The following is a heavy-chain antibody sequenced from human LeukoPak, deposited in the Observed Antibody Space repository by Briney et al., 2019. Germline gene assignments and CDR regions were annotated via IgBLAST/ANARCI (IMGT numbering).Heavy chain of an antibody. V-gene: IGHV3-21*01. CDR1: GFTFSNYG. Sequence: PGGSLRLSCAASGFTFSNYGMICVRQAPGKGLEWVSSISTIGNYKYYADSVKGRFTISRDNAKNSLYLQMSSLRAEDTAVYYCARDHFMVTTYTCDYWGQGTLVTVSS. D-gene: IGHD4-17*01. CDR3: ARDHFMVTTYTCDY. CDR2: ISTIGNYK. J-gene: IGHJ4*02.